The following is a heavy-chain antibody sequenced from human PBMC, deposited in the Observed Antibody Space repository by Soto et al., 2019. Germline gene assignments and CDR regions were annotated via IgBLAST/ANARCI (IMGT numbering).Heavy chain of an antibody. Sequence: PXESLRLSCAASGFICSSYDMSWVRQAPGKGLEWVSTILVGGSTHYEDSVKGRFTISRDRSKNTVYLQMNSLTAGDTAMYYCAKATATGGGAFDICGQGTMVTVSS. CDR1: GFICSSYD. CDR2: ILVGGST. D-gene: IGHD2-8*02. CDR3: AKATATGGGAFDI. J-gene: IGHJ3*02. V-gene: IGHV3-23*01.